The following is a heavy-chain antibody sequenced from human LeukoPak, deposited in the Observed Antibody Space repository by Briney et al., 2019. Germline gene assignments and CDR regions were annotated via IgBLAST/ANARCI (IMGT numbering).Heavy chain of an antibody. Sequence: SLRLSCAASGFTFSRYGTRRVRDTPGKGLGWVAIISYDGSNKYYGDSVKGRFTISRDNSKNTVYLQMDSLRAEDTAVYYCAKDLSSGWALDYWGQGTLVTVSS. CDR3: AKDLSSGWALDY. CDR2: ISYDGSNK. CDR1: GFTFSRYG. D-gene: IGHD6-19*01. J-gene: IGHJ4*02. V-gene: IGHV3-30*18.